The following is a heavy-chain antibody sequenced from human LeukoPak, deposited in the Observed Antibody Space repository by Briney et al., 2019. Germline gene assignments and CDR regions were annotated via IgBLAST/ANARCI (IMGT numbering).Heavy chain of an antibody. J-gene: IGHJ4*02. V-gene: IGHV4-59*01. CDR1: GGSISGSH. CDR3: ARVKYYFDY. Sequence: SETLSLTCLVSGGSISGSHWSWIRQPPGKGLEWIGYIHYTGSTDYNPSLKSRVTMSVDRSRNQFSLKMTSVTAADTAVYYCARVKYYFDYWGRGTLVTVSS. CDR2: IHYTGST.